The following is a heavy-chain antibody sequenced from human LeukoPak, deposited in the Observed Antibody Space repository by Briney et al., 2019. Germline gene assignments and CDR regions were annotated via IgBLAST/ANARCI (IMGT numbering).Heavy chain of an antibody. V-gene: IGHV3-7*01. D-gene: IGHD4-17*01. CDR3: ARDIAMDGDRPWAFDI. CDR1: GFTFSGHW. CDR2: INQGGSDK. Sequence: GGSLRLSCAASGFTFSGHWMSWVRQAPGKGLEWVANINQGGSDKYYVDSVKGRFTISRDNANNLLYLQMNSLRGEDTAVYYCARDIAMDGDRPWAFDIWGQGTMVTVS. J-gene: IGHJ3*02.